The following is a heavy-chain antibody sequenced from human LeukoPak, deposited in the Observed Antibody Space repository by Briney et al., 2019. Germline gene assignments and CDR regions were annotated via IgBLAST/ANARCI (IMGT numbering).Heavy chain of an antibody. CDR1: GFSFKNCW. J-gene: IGHJ4*02. Sequence: GGFLRLSCAASGFSFKNCWMHWVRQAPGKGLEWVSRIDNDGNTKYADSVKGRFTISRDNAKNTLYLQMDSLRAEDTALYYCAKGGYDSSGYPFDYWGQGTLVTVSS. D-gene: IGHD3-22*01. CDR2: IDNDGNT. V-gene: IGHV3-74*03. CDR3: AKGGYDSSGYPFDY.